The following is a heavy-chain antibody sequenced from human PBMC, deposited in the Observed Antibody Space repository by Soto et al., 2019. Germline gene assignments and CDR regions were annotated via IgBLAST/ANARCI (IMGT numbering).Heavy chain of an antibody. CDR1: GFTFSSYW. CDR3: ARACSGSYAEFY. J-gene: IGHJ4*02. D-gene: IGHD1-26*01. CDR2: IKQDGSEK. Sequence: EVQLVESGGGLVQHGGSLRLSCAASGFTFSSYWMSWVRQAPGKGLEWVANIKQDGSEKSYVDSVKGRFTISRDNAKNALYLQMNSVRAEDTAVYYCARACSGSYAEFYWGQGTLVTVSS. V-gene: IGHV3-7*03.